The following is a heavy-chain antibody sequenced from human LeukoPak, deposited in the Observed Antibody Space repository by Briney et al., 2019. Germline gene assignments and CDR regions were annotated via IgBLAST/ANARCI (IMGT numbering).Heavy chain of an antibody. CDR3: ARDKPTFMVIFDY. D-gene: IGHD5-18*01. J-gene: IGHJ4*02. CDR1: GGSISSGDYY. CDR2: IYYSGST. Sequence: SQTLSLTCTVSGGSISSGDYYWSWISQPPGKGLEWIGYIYYSGSTYYNPSLKSRVTISVDTSKNQFSLKLSSVTAADTAVYYCARDKPTFMVIFDYWGQGTLVTVSS. V-gene: IGHV4-30-4*08.